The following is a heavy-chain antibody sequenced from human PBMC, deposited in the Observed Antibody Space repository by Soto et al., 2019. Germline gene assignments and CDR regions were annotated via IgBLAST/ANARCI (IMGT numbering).Heavy chain of an antibody. J-gene: IGHJ4*02. Sequence: SGPTLVNPTQTLTLTCTFSGFSLTTYGVGVGWVRQPPGKALEWLALIYWDDDKRYSPSLKSRLTVTKDTSKSHVVLTMTNMDPVDTATYYCAHRLTLNSDWNYGRFDYWGQGTLVTVS. V-gene: IGHV2-5*02. CDR3: AHRLTLNSDWNYGRFDY. CDR1: GFSLTTYGVG. CDR2: IYWDDDK. D-gene: IGHD1-7*01.